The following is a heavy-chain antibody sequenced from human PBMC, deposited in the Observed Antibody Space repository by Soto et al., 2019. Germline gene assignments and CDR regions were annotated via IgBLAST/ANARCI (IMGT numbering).Heavy chain of an antibody. Sequence: SETLSLTCTVSGGSISSYYWSWIRQPAGKGLEWIGRIYTSGSTHYNPSLKSRVTMSVDTSKNQFSLKLSSVTAADTAVYYCSRETYGATGFVYFDYWGQGTLVTVSS. J-gene: IGHJ4*02. CDR3: SRETYGATGFVYFDY. V-gene: IGHV4-4*07. CDR1: GGSISSYY. CDR2: IYTSGST. D-gene: IGHD1-26*01.